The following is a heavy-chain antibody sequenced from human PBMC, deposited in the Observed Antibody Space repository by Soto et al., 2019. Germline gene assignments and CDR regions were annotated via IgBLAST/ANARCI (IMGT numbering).Heavy chain of an antibody. CDR1: GGSFSGYY. CDR2: IRQDGSQK. V-gene: IGHV3-7*01. CDR3: ARGGYCSSTSCSLFDY. Sequence: VQLQQWGAGLLKPSETLSLTCAVYGGSFSGYYWSWIRQPPGKGLEWVANIRQDGSQKYYVDSVKGRFTISRDNAKNSLYLQMNSLRADDTAVYYCARGGYCSSTSCSLFDYWGQGTLVTVSS. J-gene: IGHJ4*02. D-gene: IGHD2-2*03.